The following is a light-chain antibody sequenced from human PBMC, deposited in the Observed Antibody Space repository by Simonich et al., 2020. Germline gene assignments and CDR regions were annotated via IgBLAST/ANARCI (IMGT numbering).Light chain of an antibody. Sequence: QSVLTQPPSASGTPGQRVTISCSGSSSNIGSNYVYWNQQLPGTAPKHLIYRNKQRPSGVPARVSGSKSGTSASLAITGLQAEDEADYYGQSYDSSLSGWVFGGGTKLTVL. V-gene: IGLV1-47*01. CDR3: QSYDSSLSGWV. CDR1: SSNIGSNY. CDR2: RNK. J-gene: IGLJ3*02.